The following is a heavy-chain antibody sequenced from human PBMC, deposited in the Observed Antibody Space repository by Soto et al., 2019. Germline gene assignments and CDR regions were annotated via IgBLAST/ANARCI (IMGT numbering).Heavy chain of an antibody. V-gene: IGHV1-8*01. CDR1: GYTFTTFD. CDR2: INPKSGNT. CDR3: ARGPTLDPTDRSGWWFDGTDV. J-gene: IGHJ6*02. D-gene: IGHD6-19*01. Sequence: QVHLVQSGAEVKKPGASVRVSCRASGYTFTTFDVNWVRQATGQGLEWMGWINPKSGNTKYAHKFQGRMTMTRNTSIGTADMELSSLRSDDTAVYYCARGPTLDPTDRSGWWFDGTDVWGQGTTFTVSS.